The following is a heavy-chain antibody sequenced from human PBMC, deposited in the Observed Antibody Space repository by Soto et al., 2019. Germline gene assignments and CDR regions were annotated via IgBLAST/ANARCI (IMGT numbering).Heavy chain of an antibody. CDR1: GYTFTSYG. J-gene: IGHJ6*02. CDR3: ARDRGAGCSSTSCYYYYGMDV. V-gene: IGHV1-18*01. CDR2: ISAYNGNT. Sequence: VASVKVSCKASGYTFTSYGISWVRQAPGQGLEWMGWISAYNGNTNYAQKLQGRVTMTTDTSTSTAYMELRSLRSDDTAVYYCARDRGAGCSSTSCYYYYGMDVWGQGTTVTVSS. D-gene: IGHD2-2*01.